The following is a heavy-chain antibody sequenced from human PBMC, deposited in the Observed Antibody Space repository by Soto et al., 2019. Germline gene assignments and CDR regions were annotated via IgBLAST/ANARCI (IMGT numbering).Heavy chain of an antibody. CDR1: GFTFSSYA. J-gene: IGHJ4*02. Sequence: EVQLLESGGGLVQPGGSLRLSCAASGFTFSSYAMRWVRQAPGKGLEWVSAISGSGGSTYYADSVKGRFTISRDNSTNTLYLQMNSLRAEDTAVYYCARRGSVSDYDYWGQGTLVTVSS. V-gene: IGHV3-23*01. CDR2: ISGSGGST. CDR3: ARRGSVSDYDY. D-gene: IGHD1-26*01.